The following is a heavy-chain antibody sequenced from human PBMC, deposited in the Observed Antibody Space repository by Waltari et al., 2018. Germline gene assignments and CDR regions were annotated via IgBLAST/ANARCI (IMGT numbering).Heavy chain of an antibody. V-gene: IGHV1-69*01. CDR3: AREIGRGSGSHPAFDI. J-gene: IGHJ3*02. CDR1: GGTFSSYA. CDR2: IIPIFGTA. D-gene: IGHD3-16*01. Sequence: QVQLVQSGAEVKKPGSSVKVSCKASGGTFSSYAISWVRQAPGQGLEWMGGIIPIFGTANYAQKFQGRVTITADESTSTAYMELSSLRSEDTAVYYCAREIGRGSGSHPAFDIWGQGTMVTVSS.